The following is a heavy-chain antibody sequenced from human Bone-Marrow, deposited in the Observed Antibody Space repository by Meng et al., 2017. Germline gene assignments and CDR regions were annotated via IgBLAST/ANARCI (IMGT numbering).Heavy chain of an antibody. D-gene: IGHD4-23*01. Sequence: ASVKVSCKASGYTFTSYYMHWVRQAPGQGLEWMGIINPSGGSTSYAQKFQGRVTITTDESTSTAYMELSSLRSEDTAVYYCARDRAVPYGGNPGGFDYWGQGTLVTVSS. J-gene: IGHJ4*02. V-gene: IGHV1-46*01. CDR3: ARDRAVPYGGNPGGFDY. CDR1: GYTFTSYY. CDR2: INPSGGST.